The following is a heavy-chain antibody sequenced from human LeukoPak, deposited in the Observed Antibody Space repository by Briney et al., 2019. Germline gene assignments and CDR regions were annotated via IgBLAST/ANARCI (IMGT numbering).Heavy chain of an antibody. Sequence: GGSLRLSCAASGFTFSSYGMHWVRQAPGKGLEWVAFIRYDGSNKYYADSVEGRFTISRDNSKNTLYLQMNSLRAEDTAVYYCAKAQYSSSWYGPRADWGQGTLVTVSS. CDR3: AKAQYSSSWYGPRAD. J-gene: IGHJ4*02. D-gene: IGHD6-13*01. CDR2: IRYDGSNK. CDR1: GFTFSSYG. V-gene: IGHV3-30*02.